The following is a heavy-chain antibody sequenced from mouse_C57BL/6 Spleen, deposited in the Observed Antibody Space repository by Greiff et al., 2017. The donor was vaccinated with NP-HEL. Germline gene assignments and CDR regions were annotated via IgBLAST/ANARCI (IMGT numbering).Heavy chain of an antibody. J-gene: IGHJ1*03. CDR2: IWTGGGT. D-gene: IGHD1-1*01. V-gene: IGHV2-9-1*01. Sequence: QVQLKESGPGLVAPSQSLSITCTVSGFSLTSYAISWVRQPPGKGLEWLGVIWTGGGTNYNSALKTRLSISKDNSKSQVFLKMNSLQTDDTARYYCARNSLYYGSSHWYFDVWGTGTTVTVSS. CDR3: ARNSLYYGSSHWYFDV. CDR1: GFSLTSYA.